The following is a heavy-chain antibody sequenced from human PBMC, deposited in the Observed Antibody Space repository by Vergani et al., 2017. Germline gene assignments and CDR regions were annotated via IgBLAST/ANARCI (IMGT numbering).Heavy chain of an antibody. CDR3: ARDGRYCSSTSCYVGRDWFDP. D-gene: IGHD2-2*01. J-gene: IGHJ5*02. Sequence: QVQLVQSGAEVKKPGASVKVSCKASGYTFTSYYMHWVRQAPGQGLEWMGIINPSGGSTSYAQKFPGRVTMTRDTSTSTVYMELSSLRSEGTAVYYCARDGRYCSSTSCYVGRDWFDPWGQGTLVTVSS. CDR2: INPSGGST. V-gene: IGHV1-46*01. CDR1: GYTFTSYY.